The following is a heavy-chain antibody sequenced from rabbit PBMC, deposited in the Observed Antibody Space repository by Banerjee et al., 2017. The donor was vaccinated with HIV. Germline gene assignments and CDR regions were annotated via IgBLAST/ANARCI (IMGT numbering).Heavy chain of an antibody. CDR3: ARSYADDAGWNFGL. CDR1: GFSFSSNYW. Sequence: QEQLEESGGDLVKPEGSLTLTCTASGFSFSSNYWICWVRQAPGKGLEWIGCIYNADGNTYYASWVNGRFTISKTSSTTVTLQMTSLTAADTATYFCARSYADDAGWNFGLWGPGTLVTVS. J-gene: IGHJ4*01. D-gene: IGHD6-1*01. V-gene: IGHV1S45*01. CDR2: IYNADGNT.